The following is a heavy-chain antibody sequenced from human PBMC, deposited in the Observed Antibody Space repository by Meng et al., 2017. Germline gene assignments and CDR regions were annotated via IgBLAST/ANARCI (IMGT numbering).Heavy chain of an antibody. J-gene: IGHJ4*02. Sequence: QVQLVQSVAEVTKAGSSVKVYFNASGGTFSSYAISWVRQAPGQGLEWMGGSIPIFGTANYAQKFQGRVTITADKSTSTDYMELSSLRSEDTAVYYCASTYYYDSSGYGGFGYWGQGTLVTVSS. CDR1: GGTFSSYA. V-gene: IGHV1-69*06. CDR3: ASTYYYDSSGYGGFGY. CDR2: SIPIFGTA. D-gene: IGHD3-22*01.